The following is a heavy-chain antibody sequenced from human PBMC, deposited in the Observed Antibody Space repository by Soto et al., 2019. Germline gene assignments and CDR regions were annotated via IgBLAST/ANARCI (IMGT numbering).Heavy chain of an antibody. CDR3: ARDNLWGSYRWPAGWFDP. CDR1: GGSISSGGYY. Sequence: SETLSLTCTVSGGSISSGGYYWSWIRQHPGKGLEWIGYIYYSGSTYYNPSLKSRVTISVDTSKNQFSLKLSSVTAADTAVYYCARDNLWGSYRWPAGWFDPWGQGTLVTVSS. D-gene: IGHD3-16*02. J-gene: IGHJ5*02. CDR2: IYYSGST. V-gene: IGHV4-31*03.